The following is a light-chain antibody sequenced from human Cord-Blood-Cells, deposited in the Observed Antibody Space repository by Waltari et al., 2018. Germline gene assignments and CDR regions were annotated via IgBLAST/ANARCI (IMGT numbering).Light chain of an antibody. J-gene: IGKJ1*01. CDR2: CAS. CDR1: QDVLYSSNNKNY. CDR3: QQYYSTPPT. V-gene: IGKV4-1*01. Sequence: DIVMTQSPDSLAVSLGERATINCKSSQDVLYSSNNKNYLAWYQQEPGRSPKLLIYCASTRESGVPDLFSGGGSGTDFTLTISSLEAEDVAVYYCQQYYSTPPTFGQGTKVEIK.